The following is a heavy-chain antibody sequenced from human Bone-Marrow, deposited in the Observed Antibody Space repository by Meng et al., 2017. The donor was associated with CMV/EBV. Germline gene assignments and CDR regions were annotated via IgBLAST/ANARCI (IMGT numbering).Heavy chain of an antibody. V-gene: IGHV3-21*01. CDR3: ARCDPPTSSWYEDYYYYYGMDV. J-gene: IGHJ6*02. CDR2: ISSSSSYI. Sequence: GESLKISCAASGFTFDDYAMHWVRQAPGKGLEWVSSISSSSSYIYYADSVKGRFTISRDNAKNSLYLQMNSLRAEDTAVYYCARCDPPTSSWYEDYYYYYGMDVWGQGTTVTVSS. CDR1: GFTFDDYA. D-gene: IGHD6-13*01.